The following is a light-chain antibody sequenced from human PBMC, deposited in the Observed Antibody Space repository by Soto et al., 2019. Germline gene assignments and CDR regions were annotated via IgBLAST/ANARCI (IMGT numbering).Light chain of an antibody. CDR1: QSVSSSY. V-gene: IGKV3-20*01. J-gene: IGKJ1*01. CDR3: QQYGSSHPWT. Sequence: EIVLTQSPGTLSLSPGERPTLSCRASQSVSSSYLAWYQQKPGQAPSLLIYGASSRANGIPDRFSGSGSGTDFTLTISRLEPEDFALYYCQQYGSSHPWTFGQGTKVDIK. CDR2: GAS.